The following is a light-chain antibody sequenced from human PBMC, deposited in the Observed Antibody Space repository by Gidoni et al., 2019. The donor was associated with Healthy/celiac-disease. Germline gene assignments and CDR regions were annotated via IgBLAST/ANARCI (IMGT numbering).Light chain of an antibody. CDR3: QQYGSSPGT. CDR2: GAS. V-gene: IGKV3-20*01. J-gene: IGKJ1*01. Sequence: IVLAESPGTLSLSPGERATLSCRASQSVRSSSLAWYQQKPGQAPRLLIYGASSRATGIPDRFSCSESGTDFTLTISRLGPEDFAVYYCQQYGSSPGTFGQGTKVEIK. CDR1: QSVRSSS.